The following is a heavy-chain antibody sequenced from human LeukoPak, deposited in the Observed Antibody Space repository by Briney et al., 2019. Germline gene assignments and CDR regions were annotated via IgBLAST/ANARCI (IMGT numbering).Heavy chain of an antibody. Sequence: SETLSLTCTVSGGSISSSSYYWGWIRQTPGKGLEWIGSIYYSGSTYYNPSLKSRVTISVDTSKNQFSLKLSSVTAADTAVYYCAKRGDYGDYDYYYYGMDVWGQGTTVTVSS. J-gene: IGHJ6*02. D-gene: IGHD4-17*01. CDR1: GGSISSSSYY. CDR3: AKRGDYGDYDYYYYGMDV. V-gene: IGHV4-39*01. CDR2: IYYSGST.